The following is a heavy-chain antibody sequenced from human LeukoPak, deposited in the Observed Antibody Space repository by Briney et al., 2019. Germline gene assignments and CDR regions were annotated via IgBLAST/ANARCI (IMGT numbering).Heavy chain of an antibody. CDR1: GYTFTRYG. J-gene: IGHJ5*02. D-gene: IGHD5-18*01. V-gene: IGHV1-18*01. CDR2: ISAYNGNT. CDR3: ARVDTAMVTRFDP. Sequence: GASVKVSCKASGYTFTRYGISWVRQAPGQGLEWTGWISAYNGNTNYAQKLQGRVTMTTDTSTSTAYMELRSLRSDDTAVYYCARVDTAMVTRFDPWGQGTLVTVSS.